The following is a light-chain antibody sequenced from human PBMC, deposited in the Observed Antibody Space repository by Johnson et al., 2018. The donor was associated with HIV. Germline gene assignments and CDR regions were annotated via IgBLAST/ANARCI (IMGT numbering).Light chain of an antibody. J-gene: IGLJ1*01. CDR1: SSNIGTNS. CDR3: GTWDSSLSAYV. V-gene: IGLV1-51*02. CDR2: ENN. Sequence: QSVLTQPPSVSAAPGQKVTISCSGSSSNIGTNSVSWYQQLPGTAPRLLIYENNKRPSGIPDRFSGSKSGTSATLGITGLQTGDEADHYCGTWDSSLSAYVFGTGTKVTVL.